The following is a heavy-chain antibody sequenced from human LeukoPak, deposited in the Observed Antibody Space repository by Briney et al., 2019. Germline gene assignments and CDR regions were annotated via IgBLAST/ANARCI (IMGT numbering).Heavy chain of an antibody. CDR1: GFTFSSYG. CDR3: AKEGGSSWYSYYYYMDV. J-gene: IGHJ6*03. D-gene: IGHD6-13*01. CDR2: IWYDGSNK. Sequence: GGSLRLSCAASGFTFSSYGMHWVRQAPGKGLEWVAVIWYDGSNKYYADSVKGRFTISRDNSKNTLYLQMNSLRAEDTAVYYCAKEGGSSWYSYYYYMDVWGKGTTVTVSS. V-gene: IGHV3-33*06.